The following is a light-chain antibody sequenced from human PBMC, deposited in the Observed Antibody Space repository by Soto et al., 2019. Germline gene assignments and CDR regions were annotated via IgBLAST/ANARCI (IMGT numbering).Light chain of an antibody. CDR1: QSVRRN. V-gene: IGKV3-15*01. CDR3: QQYNDWPRT. J-gene: IGKJ2*01. Sequence: ELVMTQSPATLSVSPGERATLSCRASQSVRRNLAWYQQKLGQAPRLLIYGASTRATGIPARFSGSGSGTEFTLTISSLQSEDFAIFYCQQYNDWPRTFGQGTKL. CDR2: GAS.